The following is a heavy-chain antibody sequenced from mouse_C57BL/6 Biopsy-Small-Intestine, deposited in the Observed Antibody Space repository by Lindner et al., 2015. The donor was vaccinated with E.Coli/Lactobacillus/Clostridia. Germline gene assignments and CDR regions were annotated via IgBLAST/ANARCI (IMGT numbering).Heavy chain of an antibody. CDR2: IRNKANGYTT. D-gene: IGHD2-1*01. J-gene: IGHJ2*01. CDR1: GFTFTDYY. V-gene: IGHV7-3*01. CDR3: ARSYGNYEDY. Sequence: VQLQESGGGLVQPGGSLSLSCAASGFTFTDYYMSWVRQPPGKALEWLGFIRNKANGYTTEYSASVKGRFTISRDNSQSILYLQMNALRAEDSATYYCARSYGNYEDYWGQGTTLTVSS.